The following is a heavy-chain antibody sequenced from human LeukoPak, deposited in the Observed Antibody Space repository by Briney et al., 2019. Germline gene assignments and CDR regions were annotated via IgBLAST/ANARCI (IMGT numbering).Heavy chain of an antibody. D-gene: IGHD6-19*01. Sequence: GGSLRLSCPASGFTFSGYGTHLVRQAPGKGLEWLAVISDIGSQKSYADSVKGRFTISRDNSKNTLFLQMNSLRPEDTAVYYCAKEYDSGWTSFDYWGRGTVVTVSS. CDR2: ISDIGSQK. CDR3: AKEYDSGWTSFDY. V-gene: IGHV3-30*18. CDR1: GFTFSGYG. J-gene: IGHJ4*02.